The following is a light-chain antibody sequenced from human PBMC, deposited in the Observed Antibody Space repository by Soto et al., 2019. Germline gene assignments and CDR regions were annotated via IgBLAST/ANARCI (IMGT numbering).Light chain of an antibody. V-gene: IGKV2-30*02. CDR2: KVS. J-gene: IGKJ5*01. Sequence: VVMPQSPLSLPVTLGQPASISCRSNQILVHSDGIAYFSWFQQRPGRSPRRLIYKVSNRDSGVPARFSGSGSGTDFALKISRVEAEDVGVYYCMQGTHWPITFGQGTRLEIK. CDR1: QILVHSDGIAY. CDR3: MQGTHWPIT.